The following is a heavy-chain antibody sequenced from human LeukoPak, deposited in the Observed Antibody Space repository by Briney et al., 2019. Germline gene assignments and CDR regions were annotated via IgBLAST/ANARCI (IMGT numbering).Heavy chain of an antibody. CDR2: IYYSGST. CDR3: ARVYYSSSYDYWYFDL. CDR1: GGSISSNTYY. Sequence: SETLSLTCTVSGGSISSNTYYCGWIRQPPGKGLEWIGSIYYSGSTYYNPSLKSRVTISVDTSRNQFSLKLSSVTAADTAVYYCARVYYSSSYDYWYFDLWGRGTLVTVYS. V-gene: IGHV4-39*07. J-gene: IGHJ2*01. D-gene: IGHD6-13*01.